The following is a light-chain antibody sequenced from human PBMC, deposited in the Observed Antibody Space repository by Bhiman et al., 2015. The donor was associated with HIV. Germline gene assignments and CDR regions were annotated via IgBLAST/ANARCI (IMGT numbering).Light chain of an antibody. J-gene: IGLJ2*01. CDR3: CSYAGTARV. Sequence: QSALTQPASVSGSPGQSITISCTGTSSDVGTYNYVSWYQQHPGKAPKLMIFDVSKRPSGVPDRFSGSKSGNTASLTISGLQAEDEADYYCCSYAGTARVFGGGTKLTVL. V-gene: IGLV2-11*01. CDR1: SSDVGTYNY. CDR2: DVS.